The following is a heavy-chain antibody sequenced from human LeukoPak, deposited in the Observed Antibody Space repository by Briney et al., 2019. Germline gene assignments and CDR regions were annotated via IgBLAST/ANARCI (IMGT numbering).Heavy chain of an antibody. J-gene: IGHJ1*01. V-gene: IGHV3-15*01. CDR3: IWYCSGGSCYSSFQL. Sequence: GGSLRLSCAASGFTFSNAWMSWVRQAPGKGLEWVGRIKSKTDGGTTDYAAPVKGRFTISRDDSKNTLYLQMNSLKTADTAVYYRIWYCSGGSCYSSFQLWGQGTLVTVSS. CDR1: GFTFSNAW. D-gene: IGHD2-15*01. CDR2: IKSKTDGGTT.